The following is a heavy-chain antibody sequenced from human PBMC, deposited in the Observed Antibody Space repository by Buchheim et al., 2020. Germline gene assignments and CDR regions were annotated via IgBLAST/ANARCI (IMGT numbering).Heavy chain of an antibody. CDR1: GGSISSYY. Sequence: QVQLQESGPGLVKPSETLSLTCTVSGGSISSYYWSWIRQPPGKGLEWIGYIYYSGSTNYNPSLKSRVTISVDTSKNQFSLKLSSVTAADTAVYYCARSEAAAGNYYYYGMDVWGQGTT. CDR2: IYYSGST. J-gene: IGHJ6*02. V-gene: IGHV4-59*01. CDR3: ARSEAAAGNYYYYGMDV. D-gene: IGHD6-13*01.